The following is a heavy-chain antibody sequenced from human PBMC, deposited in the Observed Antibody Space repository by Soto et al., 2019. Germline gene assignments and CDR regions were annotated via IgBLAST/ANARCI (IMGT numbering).Heavy chain of an antibody. V-gene: IGHV4-59*01. J-gene: IGHJ4*02. CDR3: ARYRREAVAGYTLDN. Sequence: PSETLSLTCTVSGGSISSKYWTWIRQPPGKGLEWIGYVYNSGSTNYNPSLKSRVTISEDTSKSQFSLKVNPMTAADTAVYYCARYRREAVAGYTLDNWGQGILVTVSS. CDR1: GGSISSKY. D-gene: IGHD6-13*01. CDR2: VYNSGST.